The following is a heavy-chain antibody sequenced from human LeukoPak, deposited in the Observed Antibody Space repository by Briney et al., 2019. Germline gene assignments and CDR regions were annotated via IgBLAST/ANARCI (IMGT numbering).Heavy chain of an antibody. CDR2: ISFSGGST. CDR3: ARDIQLST. J-gene: IGHJ3*01. Sequence: GGSLRLSCAASGFTFSNAWMSWVRQAPGKGLEWVSLISFSGGSTYYADSVKGRFTISRDNSKDTLYLQMNSLRAEDTAIYYCARDIQLSTWGLGTMVTVSS. D-gene: IGHD5-24*01. CDR1: GFTFSNAW. V-gene: IGHV3-23*01.